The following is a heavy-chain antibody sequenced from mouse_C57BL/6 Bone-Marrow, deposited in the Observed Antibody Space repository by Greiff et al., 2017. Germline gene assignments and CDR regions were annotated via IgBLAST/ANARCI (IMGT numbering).Heavy chain of an antibody. Sequence: VQLQQSGAELARPGASVKLSCKASGYTFTSYGISWVKQRTGQGLEWIGEIYPRSGNTYYNEKFKGKATVTADKSSSTAYMELRSLTSEDSAVYFCARRVTTVVAKTAYWYFDVWGTGTTVTVSS. CDR1: GYTFTSYG. CDR2: IYPRSGNT. V-gene: IGHV1-81*01. CDR3: ARRVTTVVAKTAYWYFDV. D-gene: IGHD1-1*01. J-gene: IGHJ1*03.